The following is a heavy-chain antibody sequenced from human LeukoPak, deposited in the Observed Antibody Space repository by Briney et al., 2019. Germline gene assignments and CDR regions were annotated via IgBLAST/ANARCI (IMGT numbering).Heavy chain of an antibody. CDR2: ISYDGSNK. CDR3: AKNRDRGVPTYYYDSSGSSHFDL. CDR1: GFTFSSYG. Sequence: GGSLRLSCAASGFTFSSYGMHWVGQAPGKGLEWVAVISYDGSNKYYADSVKGRFTISRDNSKNTLYLQMNSLRAEDTAVYYCAKNRDRGVPTYYYDSSGSSHFDLWGRGTLVTVSS. V-gene: IGHV3-30*18. D-gene: IGHD3-22*01. J-gene: IGHJ2*01.